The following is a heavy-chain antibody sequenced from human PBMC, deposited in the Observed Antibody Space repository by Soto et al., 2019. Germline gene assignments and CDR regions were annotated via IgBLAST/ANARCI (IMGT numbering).Heavy chain of an antibody. CDR3: ARPKGNYDFWSGYHPPNYFDY. CDR2: IYYSGST. Sequence: QLQESGPGLVKPSETLSLTCTVSGGSISSSSYYWGWIRQPPGKGLEWIGSIYYSGSTYYNPSLKSRVTISVDTSKNQFSLKLSSVTAADTAVYYCARPKGNYDFWSGYHPPNYFDYWGQGTLVTVSS. J-gene: IGHJ4*02. V-gene: IGHV4-39*01. D-gene: IGHD3-3*01. CDR1: GGSISSSSYY.